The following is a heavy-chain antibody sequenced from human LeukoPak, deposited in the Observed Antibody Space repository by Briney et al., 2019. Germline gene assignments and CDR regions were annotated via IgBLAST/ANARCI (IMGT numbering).Heavy chain of an antibody. CDR3: ARDLSSPSIVGATGFDY. J-gene: IGHJ4*02. V-gene: IGHV3-20*04. Sequence: GGSLRLSCAASGFTFDDYGMSWVRQAPGKGLESVSGINWNGGSTGYADSVKGRFTISRDNAKNSLYLQMNSLRAEDTALYYCARDLSSPSIVGATGFDYWGQGTLVTVSS. CDR2: INWNGGST. D-gene: IGHD1-26*01. CDR1: GFTFDDYG.